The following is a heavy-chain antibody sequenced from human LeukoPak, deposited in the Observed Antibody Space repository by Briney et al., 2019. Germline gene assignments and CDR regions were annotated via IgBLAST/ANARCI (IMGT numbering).Heavy chain of an antibody. CDR3: ARDQYLDC. CDR1: GFTFSDYY. Sequence: GGSLRLSCAASGFTFSDYYMGWIRQAPGTGLEWVSSISRGGNSVYYADSVRGRFTISRDNAKNSLYLQMNSLRAEDTALYYCARDQYLDCRGQGTLVTVSS. V-gene: IGHV3-11*01. CDR2: ISRGGNSV. J-gene: IGHJ4*02.